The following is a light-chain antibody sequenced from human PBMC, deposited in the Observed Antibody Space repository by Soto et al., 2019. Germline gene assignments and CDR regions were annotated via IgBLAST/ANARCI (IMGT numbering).Light chain of an antibody. CDR3: QQYNNWART. Sequence: EIVMTQSPATLSVSPGERATLSCRASQSVSSNLAWYQQKPGQAPRLLIYGASTRATGIPARFSGSGSGTEFTLTISSLQSEDFAVYYCQQYNNWARTFGQGTEVEIK. CDR2: GAS. J-gene: IGKJ1*01. CDR1: QSVSSN. V-gene: IGKV3-15*01.